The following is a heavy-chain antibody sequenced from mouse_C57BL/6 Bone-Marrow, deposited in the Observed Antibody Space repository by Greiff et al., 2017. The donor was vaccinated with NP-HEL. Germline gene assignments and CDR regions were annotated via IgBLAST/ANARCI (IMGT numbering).Heavy chain of an antibody. Sequence: VQLQQSGTVLARPGASVKMSCKTSGYTFTSYWMHWVKQMPGQGLEWIGAIYPGNSDTSYNQKFKGKAKLTAVTSASTAYMELSSLTNEDSAVYYCTREGFTTVVARDWYFDVWGTGTTVTVSS. CDR1: GYTFTSYW. CDR3: TREGFTTVVARDWYFDV. D-gene: IGHD1-1*01. CDR2: IYPGNSDT. V-gene: IGHV1-5*01. J-gene: IGHJ1*03.